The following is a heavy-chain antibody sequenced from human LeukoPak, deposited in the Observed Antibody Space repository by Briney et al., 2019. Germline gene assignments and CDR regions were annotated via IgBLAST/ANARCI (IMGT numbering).Heavy chain of an antibody. CDR2: INHSGST. D-gene: IGHD4-17*01. V-gene: IGHV4-34*01. CDR3: ARGMDYGDYANYFDY. J-gene: IGHJ4*02. Sequence: SQTLSLTCAVYGGSFSGYYWSWIRQPPGKGLEWIGEINHSGSTNYNPSLKSRVTISVDTSKNQFSLKLSSVTAADTAVYYCARGMDYGDYANYFDYWGQGTLVTVSS. CDR1: GGSFSGYY.